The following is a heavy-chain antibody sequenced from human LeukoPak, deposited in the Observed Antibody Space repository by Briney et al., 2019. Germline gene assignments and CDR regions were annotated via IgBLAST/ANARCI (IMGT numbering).Heavy chain of an antibody. V-gene: IGHV3-21*01. CDR2: ISSSSSYI. Sequence: PGGSLRLSCAASGFTFSSYSMNWVRQAPGKGLEWVSSISSSSSYIYYADSVKGRFTISRDNAKNSLYLQMNSLRAEDTAVYYCARTGWYCSGGSCYSDYWGQGTLVTVSS. D-gene: IGHD2-15*01. J-gene: IGHJ4*02. CDR1: GFTFSSYS. CDR3: ARTGWYCSGGSCYSDY.